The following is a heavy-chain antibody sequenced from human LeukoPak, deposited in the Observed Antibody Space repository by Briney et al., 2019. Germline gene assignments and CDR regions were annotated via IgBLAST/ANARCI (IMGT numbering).Heavy chain of an antibody. J-gene: IGHJ5*02. CDR3: AKYCSGVPCNWVHP. Sequence: SETLSLTCAVYGGSFSGYYWSWIRQPPGKGLEWIGEINHSGSTNYNPSLKSRVTISVDTSKNQFSLNLTSVTAADTAIYYCAKYCSGVPCNWVHPWGQGTLVTVSS. D-gene: IGHD2-15*01. CDR2: INHSGST. CDR1: GGSFSGYY. V-gene: IGHV4-34*01.